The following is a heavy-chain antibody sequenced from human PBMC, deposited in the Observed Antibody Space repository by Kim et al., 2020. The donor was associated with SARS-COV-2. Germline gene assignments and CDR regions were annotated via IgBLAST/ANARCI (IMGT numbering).Heavy chain of an antibody. V-gene: IGHV3-30*18. CDR1: GFTFSIYG. CDR2: ISYDGSNK. J-gene: IGHJ6*02. CDR3: AKNLSPGYVDWLLLSIDFHGGMDV. D-gene: IGHD3-9*01. Sequence: GGSLRLSCAASGFTFSIYGMHWVRQAPGKGLEWVAVISYDGSNKYYADSVKGRFAISRDNSKNTLYLQMNSLRAEDTAVYYCAKNLSPGYVDWLLLSIDFHGGMDVWGRGTTVTVSS.